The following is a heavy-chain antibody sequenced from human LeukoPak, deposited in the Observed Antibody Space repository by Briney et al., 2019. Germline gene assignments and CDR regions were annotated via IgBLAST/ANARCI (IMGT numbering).Heavy chain of an antibody. CDR1: GGSISSSSYY. CDR2: IYYSGST. D-gene: IGHD2-21*01. J-gene: IGHJ4*02. Sequence: PSETLSLTCTVSGGSISSSSYYWGWIRRPPGKGLEWIGSIYYSGSTYYNPSLKSRVTISVDTSKNQFSLKLSSVTAADTAVYYCARSDRYGRSLDYWGQGTLVTVSS. CDR3: ARSDRYGRSLDY. V-gene: IGHV4-39*01.